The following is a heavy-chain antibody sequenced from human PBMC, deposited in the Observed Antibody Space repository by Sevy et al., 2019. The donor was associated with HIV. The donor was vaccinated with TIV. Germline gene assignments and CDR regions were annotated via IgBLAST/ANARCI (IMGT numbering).Heavy chain of an antibody. CDR3: ARFVGYCCGCRCSIIDF. Sequence: GSLRLSCAASGFSLSDHAVSWFRQTPGKGLEWLAVISYNGRNQYYADSVKGRFTISKDDSKNTLYLQLNSLRAEDTAVYYCARFVGYCCGCRCSIIDFWGQGTLVSVSS. D-gene: IGHD2-15*01. CDR1: GFSLSDHA. J-gene: IGHJ4*02. CDR2: ISYNGRNQ. V-gene: IGHV3-30*04.